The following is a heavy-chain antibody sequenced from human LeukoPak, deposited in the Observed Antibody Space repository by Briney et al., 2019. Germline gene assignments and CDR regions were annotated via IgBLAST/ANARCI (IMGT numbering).Heavy chain of an antibody. Sequence: PGGSLRLSCAASGFPFSHYYMNWIRQAPGKGLEWISYISGSGDTIEYADSVKGRFAISRDNANNSLYLQMNSLRTEDTAVYYCARARGTSAIRGDYWDQGTRVLVSS. CDR2: ISGSGDTI. CDR1: GFPFSHYY. CDR3: ARARGTSAIRGDY. V-gene: IGHV3-11*01. J-gene: IGHJ4*02. D-gene: IGHD2-2*01.